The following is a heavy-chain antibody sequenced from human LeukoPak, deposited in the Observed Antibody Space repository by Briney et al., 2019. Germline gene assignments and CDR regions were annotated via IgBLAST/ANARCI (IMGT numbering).Heavy chain of an antibody. CDR3: ARRAAAGHFDY. CDR1: GGSISSSSSY. Sequence: SETLSLTCTVSGGSISSSSSYWGWIRQPPGKGLEWIGNIYYSGSTYYNPSLKSRVTISVDTFKNQFSLKLSSVTAADTAVYYCARRAAAGHFDYWGQGTLVTVSS. D-gene: IGHD6-13*01. J-gene: IGHJ4*02. CDR2: IYYSGST. V-gene: IGHV4-39*01.